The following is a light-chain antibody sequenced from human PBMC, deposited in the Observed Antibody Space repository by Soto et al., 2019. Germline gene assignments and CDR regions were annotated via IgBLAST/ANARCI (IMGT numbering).Light chain of an antibody. J-gene: IGKJ1*01. V-gene: IGKV3-15*01. CDR3: QHYNNWPPWT. CDR2: GAS. Sequence: ITMTQSAATLSVSPGERATLSCRASQSVSSNLAWYQQKPGQAPRLLVYGASTRATGIPARFSGSGSGTEFTLTISSLQSEDFAVYYCQHYNNWPPWTFGQGTKVDIK. CDR1: QSVSSN.